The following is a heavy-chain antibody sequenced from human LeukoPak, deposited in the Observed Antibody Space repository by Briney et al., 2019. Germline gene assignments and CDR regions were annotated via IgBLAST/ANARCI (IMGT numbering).Heavy chain of an antibody. J-gene: IGHJ4*02. D-gene: IGHD3-22*01. CDR2: IYSGGST. CDR1: GFTVSSNY. Sequence: GGSLRLSCAASGFTVSSNYMSWVRQAPGKGLEWVSVIYSGGSTYYADSVKGRFTISRDNSKNTPYLQMNSLRAEDTAVYYCARDRGYYDSSGYTQWGQGTLVTVSS. V-gene: IGHV3-66*01. CDR3: ARDRGYYDSSGYTQ.